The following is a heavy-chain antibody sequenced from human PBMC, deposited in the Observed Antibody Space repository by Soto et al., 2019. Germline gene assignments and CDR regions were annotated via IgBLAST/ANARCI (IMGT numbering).Heavy chain of an antibody. CDR2: IIPIPDIT. Sequence: QVQLVHSGAEVKKPGSSVNVSCKAPGGTFSTYIISWVRQAPGQGLEWMGRIIPIPDITDNAQKFQGRGTFSADKATSTAYMELSSLRSEDTAVYYCARDRITTRGDAFDLWCQGTMVTVSS. V-gene: IGHV1-69*04. CDR3: ARDRITTRGDAFDL. D-gene: IGHD3-3*01. CDR1: GGTFSTYI. J-gene: IGHJ3*01.